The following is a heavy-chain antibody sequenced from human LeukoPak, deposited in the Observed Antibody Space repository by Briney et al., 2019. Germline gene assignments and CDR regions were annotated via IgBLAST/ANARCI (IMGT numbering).Heavy chain of an antibody. D-gene: IGHD1-26*01. V-gene: IGHV5-51*01. CDR1: GYSFTKYW. CDR3: ARQSGSYRSGIDY. CDR2: IYPDDSDT. Sequence: GESLKISCKGSGYSFTKYWIGWVRQMPGKGLEWMGIIYPDDSDTRYSPSFQAQVTISADKSISTAYLQWSSLKASDTAMYYCARQSGSYRSGIDYWGQGTLVTVSS. J-gene: IGHJ4*02.